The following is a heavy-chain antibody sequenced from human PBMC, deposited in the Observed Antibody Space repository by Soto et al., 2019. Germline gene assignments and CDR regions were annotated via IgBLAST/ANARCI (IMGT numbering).Heavy chain of an antibody. Sequence: GGSLRLSCAASGVTFSSYSMNWVRQAPGKGLEWVSSISSSSSYIYYADSVKGRFTISRDNAKNSLYLQMNSLRAEDTAVYYCASAYCSGGSCSYYYYGMDVWGQGTTVTVSS. D-gene: IGHD2-15*01. J-gene: IGHJ6*02. CDR3: ASAYCSGGSCSYYYYGMDV. V-gene: IGHV3-21*01. CDR2: ISSSSSYI. CDR1: GVTFSSYS.